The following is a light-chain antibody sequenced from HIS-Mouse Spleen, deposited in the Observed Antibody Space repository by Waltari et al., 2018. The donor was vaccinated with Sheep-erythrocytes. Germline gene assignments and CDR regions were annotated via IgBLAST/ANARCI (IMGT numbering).Light chain of an antibody. CDR2: AAS. CDR3: LQDYNYPYT. Sequence: AIQMTQSPSSLSASVGDRVTITCRASQGIRNDLGWYQQKPGKAPKLLIYAASILQSGVPSRFRGSGSGTDFTLTISSLQPEDFATYYCLQDYNYPYTFGQVTKLEIK. CDR1: QGIRND. V-gene: IGKV1-6*01. J-gene: IGKJ2*01.